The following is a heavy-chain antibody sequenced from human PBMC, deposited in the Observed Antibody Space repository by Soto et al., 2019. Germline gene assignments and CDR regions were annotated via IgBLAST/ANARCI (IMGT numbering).Heavy chain of an antibody. V-gene: IGHV3-48*03. D-gene: IGHD6-19*01. CDR2: ISSSGSTI. CDR1: GFTFSSYE. J-gene: IGHJ4*02. CDR3: ARDSLWAVAGPTASDY. Sequence: GGSLRLSCAASGFTFSSYEMNWVRQAPGKGLEWVSYISSSGSTIYYADSVKGRFTISRDNAKNSLYLQMNSLRAEDTAVYYCARDSLWAVAGPTASDYWGQGTLVTVSS.